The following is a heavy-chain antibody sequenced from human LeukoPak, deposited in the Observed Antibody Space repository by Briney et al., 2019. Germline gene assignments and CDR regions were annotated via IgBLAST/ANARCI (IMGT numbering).Heavy chain of an antibody. CDR3: ASTHGGRGYTYGYGDFDY. D-gene: IGHD5-18*01. V-gene: IGHV3-48*04. J-gene: IGHJ4*02. CDR2: ISGSGITI. CDR1: GFTVSSYS. Sequence: GGSLRLSCAASGFTVSSYSMNWVRQAPGKGLEWGSYISGSGITIYYADSVKGRFTISRDNAENSLFLQVNSLRAEDTAVYYCASTHGGRGYTYGYGDFDYWGQGTLVTVSS.